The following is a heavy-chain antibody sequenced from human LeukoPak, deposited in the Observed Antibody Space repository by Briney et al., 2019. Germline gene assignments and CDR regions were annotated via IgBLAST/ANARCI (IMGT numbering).Heavy chain of an antibody. V-gene: IGHV3-9*01. D-gene: IGHD6-13*01. CDR2: ISWNSGSI. CDR1: GFTFDDYA. J-gene: IGHJ4*02. Sequence: PGGSLRLSCAASGFTFDDYAMHWVRQAPGKGLEWVSGISWNSGSIGYADSVKGRFTIPRDNAKNSLYLQMNSLRAEDTAVYYCARDNGRGSSWFPGSYYFDYWGQGTLVTVSS. CDR3: ARDNGRGSSWFPGSYYFDY.